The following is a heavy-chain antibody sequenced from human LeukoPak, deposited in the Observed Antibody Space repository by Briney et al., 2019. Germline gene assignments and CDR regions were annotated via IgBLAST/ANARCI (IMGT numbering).Heavy chain of an antibody. D-gene: IGHD2-15*01. CDR3: ARDISQYCSGGSCYSSS. J-gene: IGHJ5*02. CDR2: ISAYNGNT. V-gene: IGHV1-18*01. CDR1: GYTFTSYG. Sequence: GASVKVSCKASGYTFTSYGISWVRQAPGQGLEWMGWISAYNGNTNYAQKLQGRVTMTTDTSTSTAYMELRSLRSDDTAVYYCARDISQYCSGGSCYSSSWGQGTLVTVSS.